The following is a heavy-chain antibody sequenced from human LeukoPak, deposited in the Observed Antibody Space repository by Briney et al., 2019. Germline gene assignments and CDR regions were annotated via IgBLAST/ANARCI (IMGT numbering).Heavy chain of an antibody. CDR3: ARDGGYCSGGSCYLGYYYYMDV. Sequence: SQTLSLTCTVSGGSISSGGYYWSWIRQPPGKGLEWIGYIYHSGSTYYNPSLKSRVTISVDRSKNQFSLKLSSVTAADTAVYYCARDGGYCSGGSCYLGYYYYMDVWGKGTTVTVSS. J-gene: IGHJ6*03. CDR2: IYHSGST. CDR1: GGSISSGGYY. V-gene: IGHV4-30-2*01. D-gene: IGHD2-15*01.